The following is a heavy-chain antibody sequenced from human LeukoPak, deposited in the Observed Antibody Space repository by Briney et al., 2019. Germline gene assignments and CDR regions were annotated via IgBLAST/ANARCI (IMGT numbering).Heavy chain of an antibody. V-gene: IGHV3-23*01. CDR3: ARGYDSGSYYVY. J-gene: IGHJ4*02. CDR1: GFTFSSYA. CDR2: ISGSGGST. Sequence: GGSLRLSCAASGFTFSSYAMSWVRQAPGKGLEWVSAISGSGGSTYYADSVKGRFTISRDNAKNSLYLQMNSLRAEDTAVYYCARGYDSGSYYVYWGQGTLVTVSS. D-gene: IGHD3-22*01.